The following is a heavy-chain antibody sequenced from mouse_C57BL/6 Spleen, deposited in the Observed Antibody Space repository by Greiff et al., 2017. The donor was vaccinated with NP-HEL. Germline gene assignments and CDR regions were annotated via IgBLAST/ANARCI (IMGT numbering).Heavy chain of an antibody. CDR1: GFTFSSYA. V-gene: IGHV5-4*01. D-gene: IGHD2-13*01. CDR3: ARGGDYRVDY. CDR2: ISDGGSYT. Sequence: EVQLVESGGGLVKPGGSLKLSCAASGFTFSSYAMSWVRQTPEKRLEWVATISDGGSYTYYPDTVKGRFTISRDNAKNNRYLQMSHLRAGDTAMYYCARGGDYRVDYRGQGTTLTVSS. J-gene: IGHJ2*01.